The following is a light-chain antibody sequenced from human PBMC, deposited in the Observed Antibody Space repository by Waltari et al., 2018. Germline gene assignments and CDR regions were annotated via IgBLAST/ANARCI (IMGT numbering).Light chain of an antibody. CDR1: QSITNW. J-gene: IGKJ1*01. CDR2: KAS. CDR3: QQYNNYVAT. V-gene: IGKV1-5*03. Sequence: DIQMTQSPSTLSASIGDRVTITCRASQSITNWLAWYQQKPGKAPKLLIYKASTLESGVPSRFSGSGSGTEFTLTISSLQPDDVATYYCQQYNNYVATFGQGTKVEIK.